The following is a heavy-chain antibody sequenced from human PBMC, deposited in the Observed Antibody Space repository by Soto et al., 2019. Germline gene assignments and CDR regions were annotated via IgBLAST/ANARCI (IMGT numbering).Heavy chain of an antibody. CDR2: IYYSGST. CDR1: GGSISSSSYY. D-gene: IGHD5-18*01. V-gene: IGHV4-39*01. Sequence: SETLSLTCTVSGGSISSSSYYWGWIRQPPGKGLEWIGSIYYSGSTYYNPSLKSRVTISVDTSKNQFSLKLSSVTAADTAVYYCARRATAMVSYYYTDVWGKGTTVTVSS. CDR3: ARRATAMVSYYYTDV. J-gene: IGHJ6*03.